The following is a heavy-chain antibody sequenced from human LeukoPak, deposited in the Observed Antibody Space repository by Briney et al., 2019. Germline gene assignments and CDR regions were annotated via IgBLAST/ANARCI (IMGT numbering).Heavy chain of an antibody. Sequence: SETLSLTCTVSGGSIDSSSHYWGWIRQPPGKGLEWIGNIFYRGDTYYDPSLKSRVTMSVAVSNNQFSLKLNSVAAADTAVYFCARLTGYSYGVFDSWGQGALVTVSS. CDR1: GGSIDSSSHY. J-gene: IGHJ4*02. CDR2: IFYRGDT. D-gene: IGHD5-18*01. CDR3: ARLTGYSYGVFDS. V-gene: IGHV4-39*01.